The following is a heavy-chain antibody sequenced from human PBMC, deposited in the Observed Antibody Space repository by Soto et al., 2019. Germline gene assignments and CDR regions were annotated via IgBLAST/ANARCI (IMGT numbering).Heavy chain of an antibody. CDR3: ARIRGYWYGLDV. CDR2: ITGTGGNT. V-gene: IGHV3-23*01. Sequence: HPGGSLRLSCAVSGFTLSTYGMTWVRQAPGKGLEWVSAITGTGGNTYYVDSVKGRFTSSRDNSKNMLYLQMNSVRVEDTAVYYCARIRGYWYGLDVWGQGTTVTVSS. CDR1: GFTLSTYG. J-gene: IGHJ6*02.